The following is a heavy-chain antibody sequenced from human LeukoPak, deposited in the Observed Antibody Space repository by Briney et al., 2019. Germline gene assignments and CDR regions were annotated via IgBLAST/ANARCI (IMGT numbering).Heavy chain of an antibody. CDR2: ISSSSSYI. J-gene: IGHJ3*02. CDR1: GFTFSSYS. D-gene: IGHD3-10*01. Sequence: GGSLRLSCAASGFTFSSYSMNWVRQAPGKGLEWVSSISSSSSYIYYADSVKGRFTISRDNAENSLYLQMNSLRAEDTAVYYCARDQLASGKWAFDIWGQGTMVTVSS. CDR3: ARDQLASGKWAFDI. V-gene: IGHV3-21*01.